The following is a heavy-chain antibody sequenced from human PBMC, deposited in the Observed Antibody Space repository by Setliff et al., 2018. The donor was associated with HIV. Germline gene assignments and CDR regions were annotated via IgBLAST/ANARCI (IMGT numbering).Heavy chain of an antibody. D-gene: IGHD2-15*01. CDR1: GYTFTSYD. V-gene: IGHV1-2*02. CDR3: ARDNRTGYSGGWPLDY. CDR2: INPNTGDT. J-gene: IGHJ4*02. Sequence: ASVKVSCKASGYTFTSYDINWVRQAPGQGLEWLGWINPNTGDTQYAQKFQGRVTVTRDSPIRTAYLEVNRLRSDDTAIYYCARDNRTGYSGGWPLDYWGQGTLVTVSS.